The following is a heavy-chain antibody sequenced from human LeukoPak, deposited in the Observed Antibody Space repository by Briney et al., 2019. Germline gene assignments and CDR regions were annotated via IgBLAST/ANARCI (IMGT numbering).Heavy chain of an antibody. Sequence: GRSLRLSCAASGFTFSSYGMHWVRQGPGKGLEWVAVISYDGSNKYYADSVKGRFTISRDNSKNTLYLQMNSLRAEDTAVYYCAKDYYGSGRPFDIWGQGTMVTVSS. V-gene: IGHV3-30*18. D-gene: IGHD3-10*01. CDR2: ISYDGSNK. J-gene: IGHJ3*02. CDR3: AKDYYGSGRPFDI. CDR1: GFTFSSYG.